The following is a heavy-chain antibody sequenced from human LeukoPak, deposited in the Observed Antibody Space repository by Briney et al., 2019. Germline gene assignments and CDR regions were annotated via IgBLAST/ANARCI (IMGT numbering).Heavy chain of an antibody. CDR3: ARESTVHFDY. CDR2: ISYDGSNK. V-gene: IGHV3-30-3*01. Sequence: GGPLRLSCAASGFTFSSYAMHWVRQAPGKGLEWVAVISYDGSNKYYADSVKGRFTISRDNSKNTLYLQMNGLRAEDTAVYYCARESTVHFDYWGQGTLVTVSS. D-gene: IGHD4-17*01. J-gene: IGHJ4*02. CDR1: GFTFSSYA.